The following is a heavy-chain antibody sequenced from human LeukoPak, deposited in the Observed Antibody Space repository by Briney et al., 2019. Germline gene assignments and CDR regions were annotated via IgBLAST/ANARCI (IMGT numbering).Heavy chain of an antibody. V-gene: IGHV4-59*01. Sequence: SETLSLTCTVSGGSISSYYWSWIRQPPGKGLEWIGYIYYSGSTNYNPSLKSRVTISVDTSKNQFSLKLTSVTAADTAVYYCARDPPGYTYGLHGYFDLWGRGTLVTVSS. CDR1: GGSISSYY. CDR2: IYYSGST. J-gene: IGHJ2*01. D-gene: IGHD5-18*01. CDR3: ARDPPGYTYGLHGYFDL.